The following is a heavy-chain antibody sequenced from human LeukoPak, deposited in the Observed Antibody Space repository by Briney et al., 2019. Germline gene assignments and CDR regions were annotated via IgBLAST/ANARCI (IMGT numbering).Heavy chain of an antibody. CDR1: GGSFSDYS. Sequence: SETLSLTCAVYGGSFSDYSWGWIRQPPGKGLEGIGEINHRGRTYYNPSLKSRVTISVDTSKNDFSLNLGSVTAADTAVYYCARDVVVVPAAIHYRMDVWGQGTTVTVSS. D-gene: IGHD2-2*01. CDR2: INHRGRT. J-gene: IGHJ6*02. CDR3: ARDVVVVPAAIHYRMDV. V-gene: IGHV4-34*01.